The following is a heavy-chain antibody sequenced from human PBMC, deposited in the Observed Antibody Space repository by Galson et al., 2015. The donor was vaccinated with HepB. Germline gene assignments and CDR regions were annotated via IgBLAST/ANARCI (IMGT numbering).Heavy chain of an antibody. CDR1: GFTFSNYG. Sequence: SLRLSCAASGFTFSNYGMHWVRQAPGKGLEWVAVISYDGSNKYYADSVKGRFTISRDNSKNTLYLQMNSLRAEDTALSHFAKDPYLYSALAGTMAGFDYWGQGPLVTVSS. D-gene: IGHD6-19*01. CDR3: AKDPYLYSALAGTMAGFDY. J-gene: IGHJ4*02. CDR2: ISYDGSNK. V-gene: IGHV3-30*18.